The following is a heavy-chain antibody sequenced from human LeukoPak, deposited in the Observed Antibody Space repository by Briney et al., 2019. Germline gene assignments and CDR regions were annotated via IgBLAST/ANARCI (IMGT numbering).Heavy chain of an antibody. D-gene: IGHD3-3*01. Sequence: ASVKVSCKASGYTFTGYYMHWVRQAPGQGLEWMGWINPNSGGTNYAQKFQGWVTMTRDTSISTAYMELSRLRSDDTAVYYCARSENYDPTAFDIWGQGTTVTVSS. CDR2: INPNSGGT. J-gene: IGHJ3*02. V-gene: IGHV1-2*04. CDR3: ARSENYDPTAFDI. CDR1: GYTFTGYY.